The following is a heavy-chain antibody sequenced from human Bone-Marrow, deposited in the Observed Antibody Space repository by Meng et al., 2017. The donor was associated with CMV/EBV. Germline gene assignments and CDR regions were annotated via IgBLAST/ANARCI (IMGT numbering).Heavy chain of an antibody. J-gene: IGHJ3*02. D-gene: IGHD2-2*01. CDR1: GNTFTSYD. CDR2: MNPNSGNT. V-gene: IGHV1-8*03. CDR3: ARVPDYCSSTSCSHDAFDI. Sequence: ASVMASCKASGNTFTSYDINWVRQATGQGLEWMGWMNPNSGNTGYAQKFQGRVTSTRNTSISTAYMELSSLRSEDTAVYYCARVPDYCSSTSCSHDAFDIWGQGTMVTVS.